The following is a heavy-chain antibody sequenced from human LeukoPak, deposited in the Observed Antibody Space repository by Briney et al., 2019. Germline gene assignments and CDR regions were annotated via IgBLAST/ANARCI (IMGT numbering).Heavy chain of an antibody. D-gene: IGHD1-26*01. CDR1: GYTFTSND. CDR3: ARGVGATVSYWFDP. CDR2: MNPNSGNT. J-gene: IGHJ5*02. V-gene: IGHV1-8*01. Sequence: EASVKVSCKASGYTFTSNDINWVRQATGQGLEWMGWMNPNSGNTGYAQKFQGRVTMTRNTSISTAYMELSSLRSEDTAVYYCARGVGATVSYWFDPWGQGTLVTVSS.